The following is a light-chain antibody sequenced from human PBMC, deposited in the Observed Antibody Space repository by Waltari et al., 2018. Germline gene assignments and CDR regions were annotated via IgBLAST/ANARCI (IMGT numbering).Light chain of an antibody. V-gene: IGKV2-28*01. Sequence: DIVMTQSPLSLPVPPGEPASISCLSSQSLLHSNGHNSLDWYLQMPGQSPHLLIYLVSNRATGVPDRFSGSGSGTDFTLKISRVEAEDVGIYYCMQALQSPYTFGQGTKREIK. CDR2: LVS. CDR1: QSLLHSNGHNS. CDR3: MQALQSPYT. J-gene: IGKJ2*01.